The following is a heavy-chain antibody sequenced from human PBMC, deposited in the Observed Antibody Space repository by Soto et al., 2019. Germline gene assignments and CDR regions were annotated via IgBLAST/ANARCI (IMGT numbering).Heavy chain of an antibody. CDR3: VRHGPGDVELTTSRGSLPSYYAMDV. J-gene: IGHJ6*02. CDR2: IDPGESDP. D-gene: IGHD3-10*01. Sequence: PGASLKISYKGFGDTFTNYWIGWVLQIPGKGLEWKVTIDPGESDPRYSPSFHGQVTISADKTSSTSYLQWSNLKASDPSVYDFVRHGPGDVELTTSRGSLPSYYAMDVWGQGTTVTVSS. CDR1: GDTFTNYW. V-gene: IGHV5-51*01.